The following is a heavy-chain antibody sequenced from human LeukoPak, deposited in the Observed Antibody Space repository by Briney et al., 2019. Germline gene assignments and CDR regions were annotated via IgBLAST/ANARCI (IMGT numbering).Heavy chain of an antibody. J-gene: IGHJ3*02. V-gene: IGHV3-30-3*01. CDR2: ISYDGSNK. CDR3: ARGLEYSSSPGAFDI. Sequence: GGALRLSCAASGFTFSSYAMHWVRQAPGKGLEGVAVISYDGSNKYYADSVKGRFTISRDNSKNTLYLQMNSLRAEDTAVYYCARGLEYSSSPGAFDIWGQGTMVTVSS. D-gene: IGHD6-6*01. CDR1: GFTFSSYA.